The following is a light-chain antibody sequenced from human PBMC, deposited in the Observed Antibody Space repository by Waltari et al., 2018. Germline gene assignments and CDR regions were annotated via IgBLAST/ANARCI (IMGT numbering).Light chain of an antibody. V-gene: IGLV2-14*01. Sequence: QSALTQPASVSGSPGQSISISCTGTSSDVGCYNYVSWYQQYPGKAPQLMIFDVNSRPSGVSNRFSGSKSGNMASLTISGLQAEDEANYYCSSYTVSSSLVIFGGGTKLTVL. CDR2: DVN. CDR3: SSYTVSSSLVI. CDR1: SSDVGCYNY. J-gene: IGLJ2*01.